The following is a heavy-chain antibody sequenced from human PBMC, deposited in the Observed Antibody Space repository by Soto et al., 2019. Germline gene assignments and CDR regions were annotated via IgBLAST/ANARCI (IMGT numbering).Heavy chain of an antibody. V-gene: IGHV3-33*01. D-gene: IGHD1-7*01. CDR2: IWYDGSNK. Sequence: QVQLVESGGGVVQPGRSLRLSCAASGFTFSSYGMHWVRQAPGKGLEWVAVIWYDGSNKYYADSVKGRFTISRDNSKNTLYLQMNSLRAEDTAVYYCARDSGRAGTTPDFDYWGQGTLVTVSS. CDR1: GFTFSSYG. J-gene: IGHJ4*02. CDR3: ARDSGRAGTTPDFDY.